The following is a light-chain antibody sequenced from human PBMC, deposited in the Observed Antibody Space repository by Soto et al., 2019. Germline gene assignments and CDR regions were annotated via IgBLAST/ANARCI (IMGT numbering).Light chain of an antibody. V-gene: IGKV1-5*01. Sequence: DIHMTQXPXTLXSXXXNIFTXXXRASQSISSWLAWYQQKPGKAPKVLIYDASSLESGVPSRFSGSGSGTEFSLTISSLQPDDFATYYCQQYNHYWTFGQGTKVDIK. CDR1: QSISSW. CDR2: DAS. J-gene: IGKJ1*01. CDR3: QQYNHYWT.